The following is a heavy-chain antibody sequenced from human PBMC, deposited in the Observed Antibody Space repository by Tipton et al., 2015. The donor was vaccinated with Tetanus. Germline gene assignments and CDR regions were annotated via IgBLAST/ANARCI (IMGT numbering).Heavy chain of an antibody. CDR3: VNGGAAGTPGLT. D-gene: IGHD2-15*01. J-gene: IGHJ5*01. V-gene: IGHV4-59*01. CDR2: IYHSGST. CDR1: GGSISSYY. Sequence: TLSLTCTVSGGSISSYYWSWIRQPPGKGLEWIGNIYHSGSTNHNPSLKSRVTISVDTSKNQFSLKLNSVTAADTAVYYCVNGGAAGTPGLTWGQGTLVTVSS.